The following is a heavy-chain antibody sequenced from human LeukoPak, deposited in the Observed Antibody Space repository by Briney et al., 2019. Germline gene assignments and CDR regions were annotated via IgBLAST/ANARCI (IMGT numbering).Heavy chain of an antibody. CDR3: ASMVRGVPRY. CDR2: IIPIFGTA. CDR1: GGTFSSYA. V-gene: IGHV1-69*06. Sequence: ASVKVSCKASGGTFSSYAISWVRQDPGQGLEWMGGIIPIFGTANYAQKFQGRVTITADKSTSTAYMELSSLRSEDTAVYYCASMVRGVPRYWGQGTLVTVSS. J-gene: IGHJ4*02. D-gene: IGHD3-10*01.